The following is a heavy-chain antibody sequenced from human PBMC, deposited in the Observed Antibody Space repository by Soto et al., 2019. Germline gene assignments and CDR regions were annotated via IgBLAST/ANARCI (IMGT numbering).Heavy chain of an antibody. CDR2: IRNKTNSNAT. Sequence: EVQLVESGGGLVQPGGSLTLSCAASGFTFSGSAMLWVRQASGKGLEWVGRIRNKTNSNATEFPASVKGRFTISGDDSKNTAYLQMNSLKAEDTAVYYCATHTRDGYNDEYYFDYWGRGTLVTVSS. CDR1: GFTFSGSA. V-gene: IGHV3-73*02. D-gene: IGHD2-21*01. CDR3: ATHTRDGYNDEYYFDY. J-gene: IGHJ4*02.